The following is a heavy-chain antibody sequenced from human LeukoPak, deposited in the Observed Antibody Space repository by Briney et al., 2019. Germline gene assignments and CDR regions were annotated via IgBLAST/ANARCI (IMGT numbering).Heavy chain of an antibody. CDR3: ARSYSSSGAVFDP. V-gene: IGHV5-51*01. CDR1: GYSFTSYW. Sequence: GESLKISCKGSGYSFTSYWIGWVRQMPGKGLEWMGIIYPGDSDTRYSPPFQRQVTLSADKSISTAYLQWSSLKASDTAMYYCARSYSSSGAVFDPWGQGTLVTVSS. CDR2: IYPGDSDT. J-gene: IGHJ5*02. D-gene: IGHD6-13*01.